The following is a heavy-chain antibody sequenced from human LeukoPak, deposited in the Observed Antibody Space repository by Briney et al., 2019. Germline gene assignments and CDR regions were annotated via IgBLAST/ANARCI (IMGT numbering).Heavy chain of an antibody. V-gene: IGHV3-48*03. D-gene: IGHD5-18*01. CDR1: GVTFSSYE. Sequence: GGSLRLSCAASGVTFSSYEMNWVRQAPGKGLEWVSYISRSGSTRYYADSVKGRFTISTDKAKNSLYLQMNTLRDEDTAVYFCARSGYSYGRPFDYWGLRALVTVSS. J-gene: IGHJ4*02. CDR2: ISRSGSTR. CDR3: ARSGYSYGRPFDY.